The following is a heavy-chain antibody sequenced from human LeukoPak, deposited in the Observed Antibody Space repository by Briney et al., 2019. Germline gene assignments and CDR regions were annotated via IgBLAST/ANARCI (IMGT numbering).Heavy chain of an antibody. J-gene: IGHJ3*02. V-gene: IGHV6-1*01. CDR2: TYYRSKWYN. CDR3: AREVISTYAFDI. Sequence: SQTLSLTCAISGDSVSSNSAAWNWIRQSPSRGLEWLGRTYYRSKWYNDYVVSVKSRITINTDTSKSQFSLQLNSVTPEDTAVYFCAREVISTYAFDIWGQGTMVTVSS. CDR1: GDSVSSNSAA. D-gene: IGHD3-10*01.